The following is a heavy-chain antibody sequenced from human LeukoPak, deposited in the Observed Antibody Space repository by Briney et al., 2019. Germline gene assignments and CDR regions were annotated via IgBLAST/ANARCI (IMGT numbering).Heavy chain of an antibody. D-gene: IGHD4-17*01. J-gene: IGHJ3*02. CDR1: GYTFTNYY. V-gene: IGHV1-46*01. Sequence: GASVKVSCKASGYTFTNYYIHWVRQAPGQGLEWMGLINPSGGTTNCAQKFQGRVTMTRDTSISTAYMELSRLRSDDTALYYCARVTVITGDGFDIWGQGTMVTVSS. CDR3: ARVTVITGDGFDI. CDR2: INPSGGTT.